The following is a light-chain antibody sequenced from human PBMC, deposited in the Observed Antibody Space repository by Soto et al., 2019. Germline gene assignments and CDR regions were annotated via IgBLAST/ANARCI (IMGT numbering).Light chain of an antibody. J-gene: IGKJ2*01. CDR1: QSVRSSY. CDR3: QQYGSSSWYT. Sequence: EIVLTQSPGTLSLSPGERATLSCRASQSVRSSYLAWYQQKPGQAPRLLIYGASSRATGIPDRFSGSGSGTDLTLTISRLEPEDFAVYYCQQYGSSSWYTFGQGTKLEIK. CDR2: GAS. V-gene: IGKV3-20*01.